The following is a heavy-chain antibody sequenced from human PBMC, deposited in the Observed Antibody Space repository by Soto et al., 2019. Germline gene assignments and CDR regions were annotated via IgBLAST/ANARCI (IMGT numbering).Heavy chain of an antibody. CDR2: ISGSGATT. CDR3: TKTMISTTGANWCDP. Sequence: PGGSLRLSCTASGLRINSYAMVWARQAPGKGLEWVSGISGSGATTHYADSVKGRFTISRDNSRSTLYLQMNSLRAEDTAVYYCTKTMISTTGANWCDPWGQGTLVTVSS. V-gene: IGHV3-23*01. D-gene: IGHD3-22*01. J-gene: IGHJ5*02. CDR1: GLRINSYA.